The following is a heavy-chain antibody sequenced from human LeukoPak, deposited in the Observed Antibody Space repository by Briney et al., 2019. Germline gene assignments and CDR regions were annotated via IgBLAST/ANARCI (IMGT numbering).Heavy chain of an antibody. Sequence: PSETLSLTCAVSGYSISSGYNWGWIRQPPGKGLEWIGSIYHSGNTYYNPSLKSRVTISVDTSKNQFSLKLSSVTAADTAVYYCARLGLTPFDYWGQGTLVTVSS. CDR2: IYHSGNT. CDR1: GYSISSGYN. CDR3: ARLGLTPFDY. D-gene: IGHD7-27*01. V-gene: IGHV4-38-2*01. J-gene: IGHJ4*02.